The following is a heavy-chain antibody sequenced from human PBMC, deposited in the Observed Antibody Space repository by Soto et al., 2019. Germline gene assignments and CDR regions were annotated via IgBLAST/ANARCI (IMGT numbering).Heavy chain of an antibody. D-gene: IGHD2-2*01. Sequence: QVQLQESGPGLVKPSQTLSLTCTVSGGSISSGGYYWSWIRQHPGKGLEWIGYIYYSGSTYYNPSPEWRVNIPVAMAKQQFPRKVSLVPAAAPAGYYWGREEYQPPGGFDPRGPGTLVTVPP. CDR3: GREEYQPPGGFDP. V-gene: IGHV4-31*03. CDR2: IYYSGST. J-gene: IGHJ5*02. CDR1: GGSISSGGYY.